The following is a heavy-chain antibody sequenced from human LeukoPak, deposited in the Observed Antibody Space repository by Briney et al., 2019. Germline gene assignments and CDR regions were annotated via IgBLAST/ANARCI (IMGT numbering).Heavy chain of an antibody. V-gene: IGHV3-53*01. Sequence: GGSLRLSCAASGFTVNNNYMSWVRQAPGKGLEWVSIIYSGGSTYYADSVKGRFTISRDNAKNSLYLQMNSLRAEDTALYYCVKDAGTAWGQGTLVTVSS. CDR1: GFTVNNNY. CDR2: IYSGGST. CDR3: VKDAGTA. J-gene: IGHJ5*02. D-gene: IGHD2-8*02.